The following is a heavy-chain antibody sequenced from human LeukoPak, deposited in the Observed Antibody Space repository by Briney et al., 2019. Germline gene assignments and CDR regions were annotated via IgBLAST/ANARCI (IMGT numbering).Heavy chain of an antibody. D-gene: IGHD1-26*01. V-gene: IGHV3-23*01. J-gene: IGHJ4*02. CDR2: ISGSGGGT. CDR3: AKRTYYSFDY. CDR1: GFTFSTYA. Sequence: GGSLRLSCAASGFTFSTYAMSWVRQAPGKGLEWVSGISGSGGGTYYADSVKGRFTISRDNSKNRLYLQMNSLRAEDTAIYYCAKRTYYSFDYWGQGTLVTVSS.